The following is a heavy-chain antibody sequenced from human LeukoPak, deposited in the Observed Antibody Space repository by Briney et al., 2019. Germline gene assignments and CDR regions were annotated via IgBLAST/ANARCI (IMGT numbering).Heavy chain of an antibody. D-gene: IGHD3-9*01. CDR1: GGSISSYY. CDR3: ARMTGRPPYYYYGMDV. V-gene: IGHV4-59*01. J-gene: IGHJ6*02. Sequence: TPSETLSLTCTVSGGSISSYYWSWIRQPPGKGLEWIGYIYYSGSTNYNPSLKSRVTISVDTSKNQFSLKLSSVTAADTAVYYCARMTGRPPYYYYGMDVWGQGTTVTVSS. CDR2: IYYSGST.